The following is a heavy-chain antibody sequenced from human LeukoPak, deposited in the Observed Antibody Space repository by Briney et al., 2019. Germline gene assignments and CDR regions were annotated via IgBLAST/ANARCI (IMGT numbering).Heavy chain of an antibody. D-gene: IGHD1-26*01. CDR2: IYYSGST. CDR3: ARGLYSGSYWVWVAYFDY. J-gene: IGHJ4*02. CDR1: GGSITSTNSY. V-gene: IGHV4-39*07. Sequence: PSETLSLTCTVSGGSITSTNSYWGWIRQPPGKGLEWIGSIYYSGSTYYNPSLKSRVTISVDTSKNQFSLKLSSVTAADTAVYYCARGLYSGSYWVWVAYFDYWGQGTLVTVSS.